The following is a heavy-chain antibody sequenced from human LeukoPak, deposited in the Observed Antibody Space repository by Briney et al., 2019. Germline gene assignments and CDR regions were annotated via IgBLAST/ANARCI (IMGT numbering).Heavy chain of an antibody. CDR2: ISRDSGIK. CDR1: GFIISGDS. D-gene: IGHD2-15*01. V-gene: IGHV3-48*01. J-gene: IGHJ4*02. CDR3: VRDNPRCCGVVPANIDDY. Sequence: QTGGSLRLSCAASGFIISGDSMNWVRQAPGKGLEWIAYISRDSGIKYYADSVRGRFTISRDNAKSSLYLQMHSLRAEDTAVYYCVRDNPRCCGVVPANIDDYWGQGTLVTVSS.